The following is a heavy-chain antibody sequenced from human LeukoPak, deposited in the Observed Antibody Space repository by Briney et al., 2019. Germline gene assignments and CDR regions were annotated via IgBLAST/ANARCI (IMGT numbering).Heavy chain of an antibody. CDR2: ISGSGGST. V-gene: IGHV3-23*01. CDR1: GFTFSSYA. Sequence: GGSLRLSCAASGFTFSSYAMSWVRQAPGKGLEWVSAISGSGGSTYYADSVKGRFTISRDNSKNTLYLQMNSLRAEDTAVYYCAKLSEDYDILTGPDYFDYWGQGTLVTVSS. D-gene: IGHD3-9*01. J-gene: IGHJ4*02. CDR3: AKLSEDYDILTGPDYFDY.